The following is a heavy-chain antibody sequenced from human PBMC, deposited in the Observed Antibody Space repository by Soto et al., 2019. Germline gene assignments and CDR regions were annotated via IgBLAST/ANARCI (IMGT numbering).Heavy chain of an antibody. CDR1: GYTLTELS. Sequence: GASVKVSCKVSGYTLTELSMHWVRQAPGKGLEWMGVFDPEDGETIYAQKFQGRVTMTEDTSTDTAYMELSSLRSEDTAVYYCATGYGSGSASLLSWGQGTLVTVSS. D-gene: IGHD3-10*01. V-gene: IGHV1-24*01. J-gene: IGHJ5*02. CDR3: ATGYGSGSASLLS. CDR2: FDPEDGET.